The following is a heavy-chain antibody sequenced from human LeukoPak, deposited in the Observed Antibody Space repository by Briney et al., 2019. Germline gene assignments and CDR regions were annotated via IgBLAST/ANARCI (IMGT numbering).Heavy chain of an antibody. CDR1: GGTFSSYA. V-gene: IGHV1-8*02. CDR3: ARGSDSSSWYPISRSSYYYYYYMDV. D-gene: IGHD6-13*01. Sequence: ASVKVSCKASGGTFSSYAISWVRQAPGQGLEWMGWMNPNSGNTGYAQKFQGRVTMTRNTSISTAYMELSSLRSEDTAVYYCARGSDSSSWYPISRSSYYYYYYMDVWGKGTTVTVSS. J-gene: IGHJ6*03. CDR2: MNPNSGNT.